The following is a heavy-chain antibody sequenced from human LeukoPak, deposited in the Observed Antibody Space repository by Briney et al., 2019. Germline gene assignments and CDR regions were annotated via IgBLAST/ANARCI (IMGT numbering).Heavy chain of an antibody. CDR3: ARFYYDSSGYYYVAY. CDR2: INHSGST. D-gene: IGHD3-22*01. V-gene: IGHV4-34*01. CDR1: GGSFSGYY. J-gene: IGHJ4*02. Sequence: SETLSLTCAVYGGSFSGYYWNWIRQPPGKGLEWIGEINHSGSTNYNPSLKSRVTISVDTSKNQFSLKLSSVTAADTAVYHCARFYYDSSGYYYVAYWGQGTLVTVSS.